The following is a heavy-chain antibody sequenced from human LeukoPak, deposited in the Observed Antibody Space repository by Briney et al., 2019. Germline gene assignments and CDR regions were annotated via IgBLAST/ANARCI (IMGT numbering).Heavy chain of an antibody. V-gene: IGHV1-46*01. Sequence: GASVKVSCKASGYTFTSYYMHWVRQAPGQGLEWMGIINPSGGSTSYAQKFQGRVTMTRDTSTSTVYMELSSLRSEDTAVYYCARDHAGLRWSAEGYFDLWGRGTLVTASS. D-gene: IGHD4-23*01. CDR3: ARDHAGLRWSAEGYFDL. CDR1: GYTFTSYY. J-gene: IGHJ2*01. CDR2: INPSGGST.